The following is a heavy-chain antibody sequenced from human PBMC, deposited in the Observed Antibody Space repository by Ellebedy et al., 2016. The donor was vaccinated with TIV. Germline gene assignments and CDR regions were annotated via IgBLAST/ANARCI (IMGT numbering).Heavy chain of an antibody. Sequence: GESLKISCAASGFTFSDYYMSWIRQAPGKGLVWVSRISSDGSYTGYADSVQGRFTMSRDIAQNTLYLQMNSLRAEDTAVYYCASFGISWQRAFWGQGTLVTVSS. CDR1: GFTFSDYY. J-gene: IGHJ4*02. D-gene: IGHD6-13*01. V-gene: IGHV3-74*01. CDR3: ASFGISWQRAF. CDR2: ISSDGSYT.